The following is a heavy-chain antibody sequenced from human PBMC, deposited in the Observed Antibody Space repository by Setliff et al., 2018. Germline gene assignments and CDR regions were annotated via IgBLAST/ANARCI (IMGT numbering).Heavy chain of an antibody. D-gene: IGHD3-22*01. V-gene: IGHV4-38-2*01. CDR1: GYSISSGFY. CDR3: ARGKERITMIVVVTSGAFDI. CDR2: LYHNVNT. Sequence: PSETLSLTCAVSGYSISSGFYWVWMRQPPGKGLEWIGSLYHNVNTLYNPSLKSRVTMSVDTSKNQFSLKLSSVTAADTAVYYCARGKERITMIVVVTSGAFDIWGQGTMVTVSS. J-gene: IGHJ3*02.